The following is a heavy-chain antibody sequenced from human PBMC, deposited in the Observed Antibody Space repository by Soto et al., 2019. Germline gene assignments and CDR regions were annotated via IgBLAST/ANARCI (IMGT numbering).Heavy chain of an antibody. Sequence: PGGSLRLSCAASGFTFDDYAMHWVRQAPGKGLEWVSGISWNSGSIGYADSVKGRFTISRDNAKNSLYLQMNSLRAEDTALYYCAKGAESGSYWAPFDYWGQGTLVTVSS. V-gene: IGHV3-9*01. D-gene: IGHD1-26*01. CDR2: ISWNSGSI. CDR1: GFTFDDYA. CDR3: AKGAESGSYWAPFDY. J-gene: IGHJ4*02.